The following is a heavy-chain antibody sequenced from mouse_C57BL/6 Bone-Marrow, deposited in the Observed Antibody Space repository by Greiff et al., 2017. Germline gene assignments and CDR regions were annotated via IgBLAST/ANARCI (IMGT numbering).Heavy chain of an antibody. J-gene: IGHJ2*01. V-gene: IGHV1-54*01. Sequence: VQLQESGAELVRPGTSVKVSCKASGYAFTNYLIEWVKQRPGQGLEWIGVINPGSGGTNYNEKFKGKATLTADKSSSTAYMQLSSLTSEDAAVYFCARGGGNFYFDYGGQGTTLTVSS. CDR1: GYAFTNYL. D-gene: IGHD2-1*01. CDR3: ARGGGNFYFDY. CDR2: INPGSGGT.